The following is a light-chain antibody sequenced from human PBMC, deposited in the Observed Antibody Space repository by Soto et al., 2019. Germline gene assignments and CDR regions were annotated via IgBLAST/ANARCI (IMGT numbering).Light chain of an antibody. CDR2: EVS. J-gene: IGLJ2*01. V-gene: IGLV2-8*01. Sequence: QSALTQPPSASVTPGQSVTIPCTGTSSDVGDYNYVSWYQQHPGKAPKLMIHEVSRRPSGVPDRFSGSKSGNTASLTVSGLQAEDEADYYCSSNAGSNNLVFGGGTKVTVL. CDR1: SSDVGDYNY. CDR3: SSNAGSNNLV.